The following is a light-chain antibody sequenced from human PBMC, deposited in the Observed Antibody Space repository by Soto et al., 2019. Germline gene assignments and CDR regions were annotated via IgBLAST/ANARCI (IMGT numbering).Light chain of an antibody. V-gene: IGLV2-8*01. CDR1: SRDVGGNNY. CDR3: TSYGGSRSNHVV. CDR2: EVS. J-gene: IGLJ2*01. Sequence: QSALTQPPSASGSPGQSVTISCTATSRDVGGNNYVSWYQQHPGKAPKVMIYEVSKRPSGVPDRFSGSKSGNTASLTVSGLQAEDEADYYCTSYGGSRSNHVVFGGGTKLTVL.